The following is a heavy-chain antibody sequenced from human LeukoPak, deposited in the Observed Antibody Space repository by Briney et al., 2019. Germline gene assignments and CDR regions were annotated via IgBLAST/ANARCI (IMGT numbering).Heavy chain of an antibody. CDR1: GGSLSGYY. V-gene: IGHV4-34*01. J-gene: IGHJ5*02. Sequence: PSETLSLTCAGYGGSLSGYYWSWIRQPPGQGLEWIGEINHSGSTNYNPSLKSRVTISLDTSKNQFSLKLSSVTAADTAVYYCARTRGYSYGYNWFDPWGQGTLVTVSS. D-gene: IGHD5-18*01. CDR2: INHSGST. CDR3: ARTRGYSYGYNWFDP.